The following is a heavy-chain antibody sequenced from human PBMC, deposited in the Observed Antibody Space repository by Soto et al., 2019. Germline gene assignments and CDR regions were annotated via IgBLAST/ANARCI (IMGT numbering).Heavy chain of an antibody. CDR1: GCSISSGGYY. D-gene: IGHD2-21*02. CDR2: IYYSGST. CDR3: ARVGEVTGRGGYYFDY. J-gene: IGHJ4*02. Sequence: ASETLSLTCTFSGCSISSGGYYWSWIRQHPGKGLEWIGYIYYSGSTYYNPSLKSRVTISVDTSKNQFSLKLSSVTAADTAVYYCARVGEVTGRGGYYFDYWGQGTLVTVSS. V-gene: IGHV4-31*03.